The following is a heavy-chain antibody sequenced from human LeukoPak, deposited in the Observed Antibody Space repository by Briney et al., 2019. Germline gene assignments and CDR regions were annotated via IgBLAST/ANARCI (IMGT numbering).Heavy chain of an antibody. V-gene: IGHV3-7*01. CDR2: IKQDGSEK. CDR3: AREPKPWIQLWLAREDYGMDV. CDR1: GFTFSSYW. Sequence: GGSLRLSCAASGFTFSSYWMSWVRQAPGKGLEWVANIKQDGSEKYYVDSVKGRFTISRDNAKNSLYLQMNSLRAEDTAVYYCAREPKPWIQLWLAREDYGMDVWGQGTTVTVSS. D-gene: IGHD5-18*01. J-gene: IGHJ6*02.